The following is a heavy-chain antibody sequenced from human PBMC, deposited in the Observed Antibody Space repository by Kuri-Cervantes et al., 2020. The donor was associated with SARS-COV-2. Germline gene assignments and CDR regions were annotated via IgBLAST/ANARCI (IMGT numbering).Heavy chain of an antibody. CDR2: VRGKANNYAT. CDR1: GFLFSASA. CDR3: ATGAAVDSFYWFDP. V-gene: IGHV3-73*01. J-gene: IGHJ5*02. D-gene: IGHD3-9*01. Sequence: GGSLRLSCEVSGFLFSASAIHWVRQGSGKGLEWVGRVRGKANNYATAYAASVKGRFTISRDDPKNMAYLQMNSLKTEDTAVYYCATGAAVDSFYWFDPWGQGTLVTVSS.